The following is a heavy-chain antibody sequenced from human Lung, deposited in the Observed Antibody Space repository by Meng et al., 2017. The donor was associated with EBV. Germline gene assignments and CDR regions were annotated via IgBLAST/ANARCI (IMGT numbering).Heavy chain of an antibody. CDR3: ARGSAYNYDIDF. Sequence: HVQLQESGHGLVQPSETLSLTCPVPGASASSTAFHWSWIRQPPGKGLEGIGEITHSGNTYYDPSLKSRVTISVDTSKNQFSLRLRSVTAADTAVYYCARGSAYNYDIDFWGQGNLVTVSS. D-gene: IGHD5-18*01. J-gene: IGHJ4*02. V-gene: IGHV4-61*08. CDR2: ITHSGNT. CDR1: GASASSTAFH.